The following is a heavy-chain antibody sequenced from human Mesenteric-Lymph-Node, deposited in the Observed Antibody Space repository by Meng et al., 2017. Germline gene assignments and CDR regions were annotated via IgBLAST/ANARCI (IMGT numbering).Heavy chain of an antibody. V-gene: IGHV3-21*01. CDR1: GFTFSSYS. Sequence: EVQLVESGGGLVKPGGSLRRSCAASGFTFSSYSMNWVRQAPGKGLEWVSYTSSNSYYISYADSVKGRFTISRDNAKNSVYLQMNSLRAEDTAVYYCAEGSGSYAVAYWGQGTLVTVSS. D-gene: IGHD1-26*01. CDR2: TSSNSYYI. CDR3: AEGSGSYAVAY. J-gene: IGHJ4*02.